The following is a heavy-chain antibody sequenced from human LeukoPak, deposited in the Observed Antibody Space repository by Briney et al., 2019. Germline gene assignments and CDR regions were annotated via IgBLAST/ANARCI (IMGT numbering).Heavy chain of an antibody. CDR2: IWYDGSNK. CDR3: AKDRGDRYSSSWYYDY. V-gene: IGHV3-33*06. D-gene: IGHD6-13*01. Sequence: GGSLRLSCAASGFTFSSYGMHWVRQAPGKGLEWVAVIWYDGSNKYYADSVKGRFTISRDNSKNTLYLQVNSLRAEGTAVYYCAKDRGDRYSSSWYYDYWGQGTLVTVSS. J-gene: IGHJ4*02. CDR1: GFTFSSYG.